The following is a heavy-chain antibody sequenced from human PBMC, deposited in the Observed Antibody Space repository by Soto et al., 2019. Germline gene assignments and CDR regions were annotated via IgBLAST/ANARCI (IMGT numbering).Heavy chain of an antibody. V-gene: IGHV3-23*01. CDR2: ISGSGGST. D-gene: IGHD2-8*01. CDR3: AKARLMAGDYYYYGMDV. Sequence: PGGSLRLSCAASGFTFSSYAMSWVRQAPGKGLGWVSAISGSGGSTYYADSVKGRFTISRDNSKNTLYLQMNSLRAEDTAVYYCAKARLMAGDYYYYGMDVWGQGTTVTVSS. J-gene: IGHJ6*02. CDR1: GFTFSSYA.